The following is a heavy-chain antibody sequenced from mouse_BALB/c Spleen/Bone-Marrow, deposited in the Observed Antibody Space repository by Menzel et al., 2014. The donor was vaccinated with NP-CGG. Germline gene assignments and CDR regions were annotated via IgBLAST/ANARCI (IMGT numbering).Heavy chain of an antibody. J-gene: IGHJ1*01. D-gene: IGHD1-1*02. V-gene: IGHV1-82*01. CDR3: ARRRTFITSVVDYFDV. Sequence: VQLQQSGPELVKPGASVKISCRASGYVFSSSWMNWVKQRPGQGLEWIGRICPGDGNTNYDGKFKGKATLTADTSSSTAYMQISSLTSVDSAVYFCARRRTFITSVVDYFDVWGAGTTVTVSS. CDR2: ICPGDGNT. CDR1: GYVFSSSW.